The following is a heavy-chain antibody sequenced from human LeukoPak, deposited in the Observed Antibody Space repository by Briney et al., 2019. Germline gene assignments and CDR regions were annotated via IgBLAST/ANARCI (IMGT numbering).Heavy chain of an antibody. CDR1: GFTFSSYG. V-gene: IGHV3-33*01. CDR2: IWYDGSNK. CDR3: ARYLWFGESTHYYGMDV. Sequence: GGSLRLSCAASGFTFSSYGMHWVRRAPGKGLEWVAVIWYDGSNKYYADSVKGRFTISRDNSKNTLYLQMNSLRAEDTAVYYCARYLWFGESTHYYGMDVWGQGTTVTVSS. J-gene: IGHJ6*02. D-gene: IGHD3-10*01.